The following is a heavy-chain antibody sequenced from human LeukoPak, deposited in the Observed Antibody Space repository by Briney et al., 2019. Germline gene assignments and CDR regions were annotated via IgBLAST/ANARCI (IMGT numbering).Heavy chain of an antibody. J-gene: IGHJ4*02. Sequence: SETLSLTCTVSGGSINSRSYYWGWIRQPPGKGLEWIGSIYYSGTTYYTPSLKSRVTVSVDTSKNQFSLKLSSVTAADTAVYYCARRWLQFRGLAPFDYWGQGTLVTVSS. D-gene: IGHD5-24*01. V-gene: IGHV4-39*07. CDR3: ARRWLQFRGLAPFDY. CDR2: IYYSGTT. CDR1: GGSINSRSYY.